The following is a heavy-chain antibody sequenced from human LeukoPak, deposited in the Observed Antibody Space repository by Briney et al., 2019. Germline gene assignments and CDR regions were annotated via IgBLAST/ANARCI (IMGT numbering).Heavy chain of an antibody. V-gene: IGHV4-59*01. CDR2: IYYSGST. CDR1: GGSISSYY. CDR3: ARVVGAAAPPDY. Sequence: KASETLSLTCTVSGGSISSYYWSWIRQPPRKGLGWIGYIYYSGSTNYNPSLKSRVTISIDTSKNQCSLKLSFVTAADTAVYSCARVVGAAAPPDYWGKATLVTVYS. J-gene: IGHJ4*02. D-gene: IGHD1-26*01.